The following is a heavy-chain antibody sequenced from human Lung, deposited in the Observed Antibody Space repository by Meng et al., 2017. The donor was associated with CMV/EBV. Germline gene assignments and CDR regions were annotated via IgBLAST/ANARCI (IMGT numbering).Heavy chain of an antibody. D-gene: IGHD1-7*01. V-gene: IGHV1-18*01. CDR3: ARGSWNYDF. CDR1: GYTFTTYS. J-gene: IGHJ4*02. Sequence: SVXVSCKASGYTFTTYSITWVRQAPGQGLEWMGWISPYNGNTEYAQKFQGRVTMTTDTSTSTAYMEVRSLTSDVTAMYYCARGSWNYDFWGRGTLVTVSS. CDR2: ISPYNGNT.